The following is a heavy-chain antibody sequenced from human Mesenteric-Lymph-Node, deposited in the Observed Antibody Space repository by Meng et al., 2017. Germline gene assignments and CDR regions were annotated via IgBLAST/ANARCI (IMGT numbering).Heavy chain of an antibody. CDR3: AKPPADGYNYVDY. D-gene: IGHD5-24*01. CDR1: GFTFSNYA. Sequence: EVQLLESGGALVQSGGSLRCSCDASGFTFSNYAMSWVRQAPGKGLEWVSTISGSGGSTYYADSVKGRFTISRDNSKNTLYLQMNSLRAEDTAVYYCAKPPADGYNYVDYWGQGTLVTVSS. V-gene: IGHV3-23*01. J-gene: IGHJ4*02. CDR2: ISGSGGST.